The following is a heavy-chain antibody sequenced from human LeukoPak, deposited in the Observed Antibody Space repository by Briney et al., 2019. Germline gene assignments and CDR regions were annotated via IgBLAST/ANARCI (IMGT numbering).Heavy chain of an antibody. Sequence: GGSLRLSCAASGFTFSSYWMHWVRQAPGKGLVWVSHISTDASSTTYADSVKGRFTISRDNAKNSLYLQMNSLRAEDTALYYCARDGDTVLTRGYYYYMDVWGKGTTVTVSS. V-gene: IGHV3-74*01. CDR3: ARDGDTVLTRGYYYYMDV. J-gene: IGHJ6*03. D-gene: IGHD4-23*01. CDR2: ISTDASST. CDR1: GFTFSSYW.